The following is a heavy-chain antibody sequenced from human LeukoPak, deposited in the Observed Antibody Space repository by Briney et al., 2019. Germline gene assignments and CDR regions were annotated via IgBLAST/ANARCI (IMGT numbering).Heavy chain of an antibody. J-gene: IGHJ2*01. CDR3: ARDKRFLHWYFDL. CDR1: GFTVSNNY. V-gene: IGHV3-66*01. Sequence: GSLRLSCAVSGFTVSNNYVSWVRQAPGKGLEWVSVIHSDGKTYYADSVKGRFTISRDNSKNSLDLQMNSLRAEDTAVYYCARDKRFLHWYFDLWGRGTLVTVSS. D-gene: IGHD3-3*01. CDR2: IHSDGKT.